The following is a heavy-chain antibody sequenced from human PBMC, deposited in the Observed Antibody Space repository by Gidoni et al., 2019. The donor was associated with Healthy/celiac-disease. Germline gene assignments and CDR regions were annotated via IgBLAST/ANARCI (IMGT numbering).Heavy chain of an antibody. V-gene: IGHV1-69*01. J-gene: IGHJ4*02. CDR1: GGTFSSYA. D-gene: IGHD5-18*01. Sequence: QVQLVQSGAEVKKPGSSVKVSCKASGGTFSSYAISWVRQAPGQGLEWMGGIIPNFGTANYAQKFQGRVTSTADESTSTAYMELSSLRSEDTAVYYCARDPDTAMVKGDTGDYWGQGTLVTVSS. CDR3: ARDPDTAMVKGDTGDY. CDR2: IIPNFGTA.